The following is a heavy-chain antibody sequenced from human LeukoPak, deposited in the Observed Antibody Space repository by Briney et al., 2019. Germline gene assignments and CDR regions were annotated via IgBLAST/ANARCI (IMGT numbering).Heavy chain of an antibody. CDR1: GYTFTSYG. CDR2: ISAYNGNT. Sequence: GASVKVSCKASGYTFTSYGISWVRQAPGQGLEWMGWISAYNGNTNYAQKLQGRVTMTTDTSTSTAYMELRSLRSDGTAVYYCARETPTTGYSSSWYDYYYYYGMDVWGQRTTVTVSS. CDR3: ARETPTTGYSSSWYDYYYYYGMDV. J-gene: IGHJ6*02. D-gene: IGHD6-13*01. V-gene: IGHV1-18*01.